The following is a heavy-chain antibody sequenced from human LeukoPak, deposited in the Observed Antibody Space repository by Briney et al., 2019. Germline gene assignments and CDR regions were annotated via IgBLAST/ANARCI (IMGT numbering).Heavy chain of an antibody. D-gene: IGHD6-6*01. CDR1: GGTFSSYA. CDR3: ARERGSTAAFDY. CDR2: IIPIFGTA. Sequence: ASVKVSCKASGGTFSSYAISWVRQAPGHGLEWMGGIIPIFGTANYAQKFQGRVTITTDESTSTAYMELSSLRSEDTAVYYCARERGSTAAFDYWGQGTLVTVSS. J-gene: IGHJ4*02. V-gene: IGHV1-69*05.